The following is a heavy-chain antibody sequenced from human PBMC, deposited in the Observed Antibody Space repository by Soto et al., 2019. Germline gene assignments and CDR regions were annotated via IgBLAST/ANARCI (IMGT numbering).Heavy chain of an antibody. CDR3: ARDKTTVTTRYYYYYGMDV. D-gene: IGHD4-4*01. CDR2: IIPIFGTA. J-gene: IGHJ6*02. V-gene: IGHV1-69*01. Sequence: QVQLVQSGAEVRKPGSSVRVSCKASGGSFNRHTISWVRQAPGQGLEWMGGIIPIFGTANHAQKFQGRVTIIADESTSTVYMELSSLRSEDTAVYYCARDKTTVTTRYYYYYGMDVWGQGTTVTVSS. CDR1: GGSFNRHT.